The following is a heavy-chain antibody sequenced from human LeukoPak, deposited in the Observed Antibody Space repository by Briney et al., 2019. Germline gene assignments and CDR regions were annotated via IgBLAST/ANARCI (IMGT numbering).Heavy chain of an antibody. D-gene: IGHD5-18*01. CDR3: ARSYGKVDY. Sequence: PSETLSLTCTVSGGSISSYYWSWIRQPPGKGLEWIGYIYYSGSTNYDPSLKSRVTISVDTSKNQFSLKLSSVTAADTAVYYCARSYGKVDYWGQGTLVTVSS. J-gene: IGHJ4*02. CDR1: GGSISSYY. V-gene: IGHV4-59*01. CDR2: IYYSGST.